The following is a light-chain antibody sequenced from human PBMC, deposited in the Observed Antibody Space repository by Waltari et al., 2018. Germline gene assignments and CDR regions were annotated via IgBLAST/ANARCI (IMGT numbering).Light chain of an antibody. CDR2: DAS. CDR3: QQRANWTPHT. CDR1: QSVGTF. V-gene: IGKV3-11*01. Sequence: EIVLTQSPATLSLSPGETATLSCRASQSVGTFLAWYQQKPGQAPRLLIYDASNRAAGIPARLRGSGSGTDFTLTISSLEAEDFAVYYCQQRANWTPHTFGQGAKLEIK. J-gene: IGKJ2*01.